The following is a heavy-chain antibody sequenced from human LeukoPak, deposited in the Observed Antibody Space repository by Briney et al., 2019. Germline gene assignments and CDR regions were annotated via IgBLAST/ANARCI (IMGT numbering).Heavy chain of an antibody. CDR3: AREIYGSGIINWFDP. Sequence: SETLSLTCAVSGYSISSGYYWGWIRQPPGKGLEWIGSIYHSGSTYYNPSLKSRVTISVDTSKNQFSLKLSSVTGADTAVYYCAREIYGSGIINWFDPWGQGTLVTVSS. V-gene: IGHV4-38-2*02. D-gene: IGHD3-10*01. CDR1: GYSISSGYY. J-gene: IGHJ5*02. CDR2: IYHSGST.